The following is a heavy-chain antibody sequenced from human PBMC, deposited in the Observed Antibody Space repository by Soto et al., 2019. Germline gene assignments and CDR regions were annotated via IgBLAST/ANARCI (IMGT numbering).Heavy chain of an antibody. J-gene: IGHJ4*02. CDR3: ATSYGSGSTHFDY. D-gene: IGHD3-10*01. CDR1: GGTFNFYT. Sequence: QVQLVQSGAEVKKPGSSVKISCTASGGTFNFYTINWVRQAPGQGLEWVGRVNPIVSMSISARRFQGRVTFTADKSTSKAYMDLTSLRSEDTAVYYCATSYGSGSTHFDYWGQGTLVTVSS. CDR2: VNPIVSMS. V-gene: IGHV1-69*02.